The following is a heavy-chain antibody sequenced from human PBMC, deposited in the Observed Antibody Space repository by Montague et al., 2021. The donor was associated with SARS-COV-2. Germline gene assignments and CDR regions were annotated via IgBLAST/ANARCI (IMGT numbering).Heavy chain of an antibody. CDR3: ARHFTYGGVADALDY. Sequence: SETLSLTCTVSGASITSNEFSWGWIRQSPGKGLEWFGSIFYGGTTYFNPSLRSRITISVDTSKNQLSLKVTSVTAADTAVYYCARHFTYGGVADALDYWGQGHLVSVSS. CDR1: GASITSNEFS. V-gene: IGHV4-39*01. CDR2: IFYGGTT. D-gene: IGHD3-16*01. J-gene: IGHJ4*02.